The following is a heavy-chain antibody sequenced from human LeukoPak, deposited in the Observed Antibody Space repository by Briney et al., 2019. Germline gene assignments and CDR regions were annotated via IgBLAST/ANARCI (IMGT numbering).Heavy chain of an antibody. J-gene: IGHJ3*02. D-gene: IGHD5-12*01. Sequence: PSETLSLTCTVSGGSISSGGYYWSWIRQHPGKGLEWIGYIYYSGSTYYNPSLNSRVTISVDTSKNQFSLKLSSVTAADPAVYYCARPHLSGSDAYAFDIWGQGTMVTVSS. CDR3: ARPHLSGSDAYAFDI. CDR2: IYYSGST. CDR1: GGSISSGGYY. V-gene: IGHV4-31*03.